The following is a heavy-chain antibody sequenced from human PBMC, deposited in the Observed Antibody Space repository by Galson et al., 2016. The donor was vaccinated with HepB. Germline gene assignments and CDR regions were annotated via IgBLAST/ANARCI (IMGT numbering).Heavy chain of an antibody. CDR1: GDIFRSHW. V-gene: IGHV5-51*01. CDR3: ASQRFSGSYGWFDP. J-gene: IGHJ5*02. Sequence: QSGAEVKKPGESLKISCLGSGDIFRSHWIAWVRQKPGKGLEWMGLIYPGDSDTKSSPSFQGRVTISADKSLSTAYLQWSSLKASDTATYYCASQRFSGSYGWFDPWGQGTQVTVSS. D-gene: IGHD1-26*01. CDR2: IYPGDSDT.